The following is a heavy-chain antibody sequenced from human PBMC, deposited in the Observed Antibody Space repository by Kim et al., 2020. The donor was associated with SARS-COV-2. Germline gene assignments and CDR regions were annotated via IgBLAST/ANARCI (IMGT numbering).Heavy chain of an antibody. CDR1: KFNFSAYA. J-gene: IGHJ6*02. CDR2: ISTYGGSS. D-gene: IGHD3-3*01. Sequence: GGSLRLSCTASKFNFSAYAMHWVRQAPGKGLQYVSGISTYGGSSYHANSVNGRFTVSRDNSKNTLYLQMGRLTAEDMAVYYCARSGRPSGDYDFWTGYGMDVWGQGTTVSVSS. CDR3: ARSGRPSGDYDFWTGYGMDV. V-gene: IGHV3-64*01.